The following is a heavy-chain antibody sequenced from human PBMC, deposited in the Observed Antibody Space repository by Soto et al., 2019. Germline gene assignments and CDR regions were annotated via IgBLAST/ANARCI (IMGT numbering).Heavy chain of an antibody. D-gene: IGHD2-2*01. Sequence: EVQLVETGGGLIQPGGSLRLSCAASGFTVSSNYMSWVRQAPGKGLEWVSVIYSGGSTYYADSVKGRFTISRDNAKNSLYLQMNSLRDEDTAVYYCAGEDIVVVPAAMFGDDAFDIWGQGTMVTVSS. J-gene: IGHJ3*02. CDR2: IYSGGST. CDR3: AGEDIVVVPAAMFGDDAFDI. CDR1: GFTVSSNY. V-gene: IGHV3-53*02.